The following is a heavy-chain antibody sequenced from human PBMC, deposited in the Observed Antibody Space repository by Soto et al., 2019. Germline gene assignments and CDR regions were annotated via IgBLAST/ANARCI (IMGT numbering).Heavy chain of an antibody. Sequence: PSETLSLTCTVSGGSISSYYWSWIRQPPGKGLEWIGYIYYSGSTNYNPSLKSRVTISVDTPKNQFSLKLSSVTAADTAVYYCARSRGVRGDPLLWFDPWGQGTLVTVSS. CDR3: ARSRGVRGDPLLWFDP. CDR2: IYYSGST. V-gene: IGHV4-59*01. CDR1: GGSISSYY. D-gene: IGHD3-10*01. J-gene: IGHJ5*02.